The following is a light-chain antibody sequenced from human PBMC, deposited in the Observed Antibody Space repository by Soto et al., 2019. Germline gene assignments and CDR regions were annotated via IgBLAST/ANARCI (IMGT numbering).Light chain of an antibody. CDR1: QSVLYSSNNKNY. Sequence: DIVMTQSPDSLAVSLGERATINCKSSQSVLYSSNNKNYLTWYQQKPGQPPKLLIYWASTRESGVPDRFSGSRSGTDFTLTISSLQAEDVALYYCQQSFSTPLTFGGGTKVEIK. V-gene: IGKV4-1*01. J-gene: IGKJ4*01. CDR2: WAS. CDR3: QQSFSTPLT.